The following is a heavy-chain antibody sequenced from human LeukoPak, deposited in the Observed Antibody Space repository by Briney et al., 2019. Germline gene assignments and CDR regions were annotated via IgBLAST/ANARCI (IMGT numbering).Heavy chain of an antibody. CDR2: ISSSGSTI. CDR3: ARVGGKQQLPWMTYMDV. J-gene: IGHJ6*03. Sequence: PGGSLRLSCAASGFTFSSYEMNWVRQAPGKGLEWVSYISSSGSTIYYADSVKGRFTISRDSAKNSLYLQMNSLRAEDIAVYYCARVGGKQQLPWMTYMDVWGKGTTVTISS. CDR1: GFTFSSYE. D-gene: IGHD6-13*01. V-gene: IGHV3-48*03.